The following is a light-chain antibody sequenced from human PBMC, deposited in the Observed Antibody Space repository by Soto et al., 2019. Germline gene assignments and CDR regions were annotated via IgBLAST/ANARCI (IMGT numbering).Light chain of an antibody. CDR2: GAS. Sequence: EIVLTQSPGTLSLSPGERATLSCRASQSVSSSYLAWYQQKPGQAPRLLIYGASSRTTGIPDRFSGSGAGTDFPLTISRLEPEDVAVYYCQQYGSSLLTFGQGTRLEIK. CDR3: QQYGSSLLT. V-gene: IGKV3-20*01. CDR1: QSVSSSY. J-gene: IGKJ5*01.